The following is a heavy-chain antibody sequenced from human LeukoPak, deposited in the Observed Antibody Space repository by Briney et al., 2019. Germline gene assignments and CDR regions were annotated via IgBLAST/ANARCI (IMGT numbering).Heavy chain of an antibody. CDR3: ARVSISLFGVVTAHFDS. J-gene: IGHJ4*02. CDR1: GGSFSGSY. Sequence: SETLSLTCGVSGGSFSGSYWGWIRQPPGKGLEWIGEINLSGSTNYNSSLTSRGTISLDTSKNQISLNLRSVTTADTAVYYCARVSISLFGVVTAHFDSWGQGTLVAASP. V-gene: IGHV4-34*01. CDR2: INLSGST. D-gene: IGHD3-3*01.